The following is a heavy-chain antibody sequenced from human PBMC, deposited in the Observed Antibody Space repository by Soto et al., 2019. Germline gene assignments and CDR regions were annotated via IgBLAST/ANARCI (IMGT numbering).Heavy chain of an antibody. J-gene: IGHJ4*02. CDR3: ARFRDSSNSYFFDS. V-gene: IGHV5-51*01. D-gene: IGHD6-13*01. Sequence: GESLKISCKGSGYTFSSYWIGWVRQMPGKGLGWMGIIYPGDFDTRYSPSFQGQGTISADKSISTAYLQWSTLKASDTATYYCARFRDSSNSYFFDSWGQGTLVTVSS. CDR1: GYTFSSYW. CDR2: IYPGDFDT.